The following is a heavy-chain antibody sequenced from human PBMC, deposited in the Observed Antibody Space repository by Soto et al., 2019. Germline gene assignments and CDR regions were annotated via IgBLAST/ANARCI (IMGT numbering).Heavy chain of an antibody. J-gene: IGHJ4*02. V-gene: IGHV4-31*03. Sequence: SETLSLTCTVSGGSISSGGYYWSWIRQHPGKGLEWIGYIYYSGSTYYNPSLKSRVTISVDTSKNQFSLRLSSVTAADTAVYYCARDHPGSYGVIDYWGQGTLVTVSS. CDR2: IYYSGST. CDR1: GGSISSGGYY. CDR3: ARDHPGSYGVIDY. D-gene: IGHD3-16*01.